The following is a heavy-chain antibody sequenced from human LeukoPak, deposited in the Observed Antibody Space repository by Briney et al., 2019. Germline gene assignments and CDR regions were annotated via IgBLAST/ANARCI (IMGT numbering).Heavy chain of an antibody. J-gene: IGHJ1*01. Sequence: GGSLRLSCAASGFTFSSYSMNWVRQAPGKGLEWVSSISSSSSYIYYADLVKGRFTISRDNAKNSLYLQMNSLRAEDTAVYYCATYDYGGTHLQHWGQGTLVTVSS. CDR2: ISSSSSYI. V-gene: IGHV3-21*01. CDR3: ATYDYGGTHLQH. D-gene: IGHD4-23*01. CDR1: GFTFSSYS.